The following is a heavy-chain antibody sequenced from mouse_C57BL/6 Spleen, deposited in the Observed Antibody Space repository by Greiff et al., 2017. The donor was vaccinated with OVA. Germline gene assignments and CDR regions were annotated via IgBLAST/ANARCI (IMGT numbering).Heavy chain of an antibody. J-gene: IGHJ2*01. V-gene: IGHV1-64*01. CDR2: IHPNSGST. D-gene: IGHD1-1*01. CDR3: GRGDTTVVADYFDY. Sequence: QVQLQQPGAELVKPGASVKLSCKASGYTFTSYWMHWVKQRPGQGLEWIGMIHPNSGSTNYNEKFKSKATLTVDKSSSTAYMQLSSLTSEDSAVYYCGRGDTTVVADYFDYWGQGTTLTVSS. CDR1: GYTFTSYW.